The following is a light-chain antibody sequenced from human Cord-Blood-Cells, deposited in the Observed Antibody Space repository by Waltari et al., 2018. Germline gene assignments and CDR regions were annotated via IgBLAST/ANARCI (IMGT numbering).Light chain of an antibody. Sequence: QSALTQPAPVSGSPGQSITISCTGTSSDVGGYNYVPWYQQHPGKLPKLMIYDVSNRPSGVSNRFSGSKSGNTASLTISGLQAEDEADYYGSSYTSSSTVVFGGGTKLTVL. J-gene: IGLJ2*01. V-gene: IGLV2-14*01. CDR2: DVS. CDR1: SSDVGGYNY. CDR3: SSYTSSSTVV.